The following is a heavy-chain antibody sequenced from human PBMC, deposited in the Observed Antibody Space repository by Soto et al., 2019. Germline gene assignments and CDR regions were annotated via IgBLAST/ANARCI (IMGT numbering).Heavy chain of an antibody. D-gene: IGHD4-4*01. Sequence: PSETLSLTCAVYGGSFSGYYWSWIRQPPGKGLEWIGEINHSGSTNYNPSLKSRVTISVDTSKNQFSLKLSSVAAADTAVYYCANFDLHRPYYYYGMDVWGQGTPVTVYS. CDR1: GGSFSGYY. CDR2: INHSGST. CDR3: ANFDLHRPYYYYGMDV. J-gene: IGHJ6*02. V-gene: IGHV4-34*01.